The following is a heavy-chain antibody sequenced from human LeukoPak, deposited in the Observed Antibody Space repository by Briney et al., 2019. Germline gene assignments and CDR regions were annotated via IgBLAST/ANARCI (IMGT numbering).Heavy chain of an antibody. CDR3: AKVGTATFDY. J-gene: IGHJ4*02. CDR2: ISGSGGST. V-gene: IGHV3-23*01. CDR1: GFTFSSYA. D-gene: IGHD2-15*01. Sequence: QTGGSLRLSCAASGFTFSSYAMSWVRQAPGKGREWVSAISGSGGSTYYADSVKGRFTISRDNSKHTLYLQMNSLRAEDTAVYYCAKVGTATFDYWGQGTLVTVSS.